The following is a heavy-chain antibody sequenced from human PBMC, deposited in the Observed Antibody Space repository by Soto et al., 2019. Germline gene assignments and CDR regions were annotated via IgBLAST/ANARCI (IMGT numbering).Heavy chain of an antibody. V-gene: IGHV2-5*01. J-gene: IGHJ4*02. Sequence: SGGSLGISTAALTLTCTLSCISCAPPGVGEGWVRQPPGRALEFLAVIYWNDDKSYSPALRNRLTITKHASRNQVVLKMTDMDPVDTATYYCAYIDCSGDLRHLLDYRARGT. CDR2: IYWNDDK. D-gene: IGHD2-21*02. CDR3: AYIDCSGDLRHLLDY. CDR1: CISCAPPGVG.